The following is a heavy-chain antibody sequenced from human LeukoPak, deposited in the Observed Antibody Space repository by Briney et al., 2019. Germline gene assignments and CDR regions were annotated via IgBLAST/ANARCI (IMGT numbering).Heavy chain of an antibody. J-gene: IGHJ6*03. CDR2: ISSSSSTI. V-gene: IGHV3-48*04. CDR1: GFTFSSYS. D-gene: IGHD6-13*01. CDR3: ARTDFSDSWYAYYYYYMDV. Sequence: AGGSLRLSCAASGFTFSSYSMNWVRQAPGKGLEWVSYISSSSSTIYYADSVKGRFTISRDNAKNSLYLQMNSLRAEDTAVYYCARTDFSDSWYAYYYYYMDVWGKGTTVTVSS.